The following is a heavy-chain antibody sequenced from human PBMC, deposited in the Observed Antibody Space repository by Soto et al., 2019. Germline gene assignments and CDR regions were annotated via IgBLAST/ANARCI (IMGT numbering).Heavy chain of an antibody. J-gene: IGHJ4*02. CDR3: IRVKETSGWGAFDY. Sequence: EVQLVESGGGLVQPGGSLRLSCTASGFTFSGFWMHWVRQAPGKGLVWVSRINGDGSVTNYADSVKGPFTISRDNAKNKLYRQMNRLRVEDTAAYDCIRVKETSGWGAFDYGGQGSLVPVSS. V-gene: IGHV3-74*01. CDR2: INGDGSVT. CDR1: GFTFSGFW. D-gene: IGHD6-19*01.